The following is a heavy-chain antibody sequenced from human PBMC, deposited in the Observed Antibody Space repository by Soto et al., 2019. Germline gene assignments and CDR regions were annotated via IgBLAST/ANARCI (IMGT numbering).Heavy chain of an antibody. CDR3: TRAVTTVVTPGY. V-gene: IGHV3-49*04. CDR2: IRSKAYGGTT. CDR1: GFTFGDYA. J-gene: IGHJ4*02. Sequence: EVQLVESGGGLVQPGRSLRLSCIASGFTFGDYAMSWVRQAPGKGLEWVSFIRSKAYGGTTEYAASVEGRFTISSDDSKSIAYLEMNSLKTEDTAMYYCTRAVTTVVTPGYWGQGTLVTVSP. D-gene: IGHD4-17*01.